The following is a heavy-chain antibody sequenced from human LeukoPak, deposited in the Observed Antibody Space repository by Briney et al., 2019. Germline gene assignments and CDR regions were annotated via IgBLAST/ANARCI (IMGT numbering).Heavy chain of an antibody. Sequence: PGGSLRLSCVASGFTFSSYWMRWVRQAPGKGLVWVSSINSDGSSTSYADSVEGRFTISGDNSKNTLYLQMNSLRAGDTAVYYCAKDPIFSGSYGVFDYWGLGTLVTVSS. CDR2: INSDGSST. CDR1: GFTFSSYW. CDR3: AKDPIFSGSYGVFDY. D-gene: IGHD1-26*01. V-gene: IGHV3-74*01. J-gene: IGHJ4*02.